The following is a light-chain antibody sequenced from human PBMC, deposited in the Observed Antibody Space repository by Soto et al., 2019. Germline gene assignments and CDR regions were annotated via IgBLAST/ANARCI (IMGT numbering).Light chain of an antibody. CDR3: QQYNNWPLT. CDR2: GAS. V-gene: IGKV3-15*01. Sequence: EILVTQSPATLSVSPGERATLSCRASQSVSSNLAWYMQKPGQAPRLLIYGASTRATGIPARFSGSGSGTEFTLTISSLQSEDFLVYYCQQYNNWPLTFGGGTKVEIK. CDR1: QSVSSN. J-gene: IGKJ4*01.